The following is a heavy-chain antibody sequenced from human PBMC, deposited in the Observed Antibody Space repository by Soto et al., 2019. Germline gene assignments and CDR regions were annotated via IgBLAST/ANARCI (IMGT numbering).Heavy chain of an antibody. V-gene: IGHV4-59*01. CDR3: ARGYYDSSGYSNPFDY. J-gene: IGHJ4*02. Sequence: SETLSLTCSVSGDSLSGSYWSWIRQPPGKRLEWIGYVHYTGNTNYNPSLNGRVTILVDTSPNHFSLKLSSVTAADTAVYYCARGYYDSSGYSNPFDYWGQGTLVTVSS. CDR2: VHYTGNT. D-gene: IGHD3-22*01. CDR1: GDSLSGSY.